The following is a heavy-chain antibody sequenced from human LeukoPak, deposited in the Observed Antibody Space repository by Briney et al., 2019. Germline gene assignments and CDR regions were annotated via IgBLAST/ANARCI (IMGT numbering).Heavy chain of an antibody. Sequence: GGSLRLSCAASGFTFSSYAMSWVRQAPGKGLEWVSAIRGSGGSTYYADSVKGRFTISRDNSKNTLYLQMNSLRAEDTAVYYCAKDVRGYRRPLDYWGQGTLVTVSS. D-gene: IGHD5-18*01. CDR1: GFTFSSYA. CDR2: IRGSGGST. J-gene: IGHJ4*02. CDR3: AKDVRGYRRPLDY. V-gene: IGHV3-23*01.